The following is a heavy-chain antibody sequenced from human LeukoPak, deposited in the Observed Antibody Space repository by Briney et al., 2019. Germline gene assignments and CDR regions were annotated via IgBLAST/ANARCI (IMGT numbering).Heavy chain of an antibody. D-gene: IGHD6-13*01. CDR3: ARVGYSSSWYAFPRFNDAFDI. V-gene: IGHV4-59*01. CDR1: GGSISSYY. Sequence: SETLSLTCTVSGGSISSYYWSWIRQPPGKGLEWIGYIYYSGSTNYNPSLKSRVTISVDTSKNQFSLKLSSVTAADTAVYYCARVGYSSSWYAFPRFNDAFDIWGQGTMVTVSS. J-gene: IGHJ3*02. CDR2: IYYSGST.